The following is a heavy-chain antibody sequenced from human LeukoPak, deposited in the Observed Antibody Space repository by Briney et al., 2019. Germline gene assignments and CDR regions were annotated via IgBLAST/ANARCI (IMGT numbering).Heavy chain of an antibody. D-gene: IGHD1-1*01. CDR3: ARAPQLTLEYYFDY. V-gene: IGHV4-34*01. CDR2: INHSGST. CDR1: GGSFSGYY. Sequence: PSEILSLTCAVYGGSFSGYYWSWIRQPPGKGLEWIGEINHSGSTNYNPSLKSRVTISVDTSKNQFSLKLSSVTAADTAVYYCARAPQLTLEYYFDYCGQGTLVIVSS. J-gene: IGHJ4*02.